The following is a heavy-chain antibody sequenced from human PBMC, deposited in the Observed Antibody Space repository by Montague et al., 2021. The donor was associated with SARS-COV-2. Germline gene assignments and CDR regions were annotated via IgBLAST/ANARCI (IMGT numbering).Heavy chain of an antibody. CDR2: IFRSGAT. D-gene: IGHD3-22*01. CDR3: AGTSRGSRYFYGADV. Sequence: SETLSLTCTVSGDSISDYYWSWIRQPPGMGLEWIGYIFRSGATNYNPPLKSRVIISLDTSKSQFSLRLSSVTAADTAIYYCAGTSRGSRYFYGADVWGQGTTVTVSS. V-gene: IGHV4-59*01. CDR1: GDSISDYY. J-gene: IGHJ6*02.